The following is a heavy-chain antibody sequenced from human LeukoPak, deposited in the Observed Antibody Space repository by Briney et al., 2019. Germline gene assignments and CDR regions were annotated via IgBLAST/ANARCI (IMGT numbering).Heavy chain of an antibody. V-gene: IGHV3-23*01. CDR2: LSGSGEST. CDR1: GVTFSSYA. Sequence: GESLRLSCAASGVTFSSYAMSWVRQAPGKGLEWVSGLSGSGESTYYADSVKGRFTTSRDNSKNTLYLQMNVLRAEDTAVYYCALTPGVAYYDSSGYYQLGFDYWGQGTLVTVSS. J-gene: IGHJ4*02. CDR3: ALTPGVAYYDSSGYYQLGFDY. D-gene: IGHD3-22*01.